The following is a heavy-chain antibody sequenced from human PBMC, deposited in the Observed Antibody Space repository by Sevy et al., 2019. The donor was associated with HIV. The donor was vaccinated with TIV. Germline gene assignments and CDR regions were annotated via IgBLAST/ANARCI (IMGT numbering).Heavy chain of an antibody. CDR1: GGSFSGYY. CDR2: INHSGST. CDR3: ARGPAELIVATIGSQWLAHNYFDY. J-gene: IGHJ4*02. V-gene: IGHV4-34*01. Sequence: SETLSLTCAVYGGSFSGYYWSWIRQPPGKGLEWIGEINHSGSTNYNPSLRSRVTISVDTSKNQFSLKLSSVTAADTAVYYCARGPAELIVATIGSQWLAHNYFDYWGQGTLVTVSS. D-gene: IGHD5-12*01.